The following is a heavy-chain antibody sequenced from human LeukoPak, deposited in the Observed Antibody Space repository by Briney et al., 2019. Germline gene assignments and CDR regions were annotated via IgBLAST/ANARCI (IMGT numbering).Heavy chain of an antibody. D-gene: IGHD6-19*01. V-gene: IGHV3-23*01. J-gene: IGHJ4*02. CDR1: GFTFSSYA. Sequence: GGSLRLSCAASGFTFSSYAMSWVRQAPGKGLEWVSAISGSGGSTYYADSVKGRFTISRDNSKNTLYLQMNSLRAEDTAVYYCAKDSEQWLVPAYFDYWGQGTLVTVSS. CDR2: ISGSGGST. CDR3: AKDSEQWLVPAYFDY.